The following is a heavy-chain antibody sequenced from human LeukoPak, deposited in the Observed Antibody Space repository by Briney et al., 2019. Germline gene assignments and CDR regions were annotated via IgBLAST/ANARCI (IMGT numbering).Heavy chain of an antibody. Sequence: PGRSLRLSCAASGFTFADYAMHWVRQSPGKGLEWVSGLSWNSGGIGYAESVKGRFTVSRDNAKNSLYLQMNSLRAEDTALYYCAKSYSSGYYSSFDYWGQGTLVTVSS. CDR2: LSWNSGGI. J-gene: IGHJ4*02. D-gene: IGHD3-22*01. CDR1: GFTFADYA. CDR3: AKSYSSGYYSSFDY. V-gene: IGHV3-9*01.